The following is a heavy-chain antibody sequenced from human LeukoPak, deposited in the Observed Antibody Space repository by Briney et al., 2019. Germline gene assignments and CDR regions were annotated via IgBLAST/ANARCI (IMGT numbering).Heavy chain of an antibody. V-gene: IGHV2-70*11. CDR1: GFSLSTSGMC. CDR3: ARDYYDGSGYNAFDI. J-gene: IGHJ3*02. Sequence: SGPALVKPTQTLTLTCTFSGFSLSTSGMCVSWIRQPPGKALEWLARIDWDDDKYYSTSLKTRLTISKDTSKNQVVLTMTNMDPVDTATYYCARDYYDGSGYNAFDIWGQGTMVTVSS. D-gene: IGHD3-22*01. CDR2: IDWDDDK.